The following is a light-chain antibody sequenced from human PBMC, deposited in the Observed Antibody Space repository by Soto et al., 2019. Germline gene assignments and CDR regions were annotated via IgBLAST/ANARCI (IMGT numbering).Light chain of an antibody. CDR1: ESVSSN. CDR3: QQYDNWPPVYT. V-gene: IGKV3-15*01. Sequence: EIVMTQSPATLSVSPGERATLSCRASESVSSNLAWYQQKPGQAPRLLIYGASTRATGIPARFSGSGSGTEFTLTISSLQSEDIAVYYCQQYDNWPPVYTFGQGTSLEIK. CDR2: GAS. J-gene: IGKJ2*01.